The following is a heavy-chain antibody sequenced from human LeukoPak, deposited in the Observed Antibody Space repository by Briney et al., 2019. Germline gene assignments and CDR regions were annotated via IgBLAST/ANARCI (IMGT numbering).Heavy chain of an antibody. CDR1: GYTFTSYA. J-gene: IGHJ5*02. D-gene: IGHD3-22*01. CDR2: INAGNGNT. V-gene: IGHV1-3*01. CDR3: ARAYYDSSGYYSHWFDP. Sequence: ASVKVSCKASGYTFTSYAMHWVRQAPGQRLGWMGWINAGNGNTKYSQKFQGRVTITRDTSASTAYMELSSLRSEDTAVYYCARAYYDSSGYYSHWFDPWGPGTLVTVSS.